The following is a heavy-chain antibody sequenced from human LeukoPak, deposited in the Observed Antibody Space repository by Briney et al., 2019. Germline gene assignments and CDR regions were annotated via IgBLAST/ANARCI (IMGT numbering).Heavy chain of an antibody. CDR2: ISAYNGNT. D-gene: IGHD2-15*01. V-gene: IGHV1-18*01. CDR3: ARVRDNDYGDF. CDR1: GYTFATYS. Sequence: ASVKVSCKASGYTFATYSMSWMRQAPGQGLEWMGWISAYNGNTNYAQKFQDRVTMTTDTSTSTAYMELRSLRSDDTAVYYCARVRDNDYGDFWGQGTLVTVSS. J-gene: IGHJ4*02.